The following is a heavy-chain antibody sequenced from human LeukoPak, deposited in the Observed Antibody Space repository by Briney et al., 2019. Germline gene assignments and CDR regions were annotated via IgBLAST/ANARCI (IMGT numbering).Heavy chain of an antibody. Sequence: GGSLRLSCAASGFTFSSYGMHWVRQVPGKGLEWVAVITYDGSNKYYADSVKGRFTISRDNSKNTLYLQMNSLRAEDTAVYYCAREEIAAAYAFDIWGQGTMVTVSS. CDR1: GFTFSSYG. D-gene: IGHD6-13*01. CDR3: AREEIAAAYAFDI. J-gene: IGHJ3*02. V-gene: IGHV3-30*03. CDR2: ITYDGSNK.